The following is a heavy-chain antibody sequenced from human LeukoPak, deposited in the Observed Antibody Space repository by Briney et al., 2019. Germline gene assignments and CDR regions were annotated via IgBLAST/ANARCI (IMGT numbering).Heavy chain of an antibody. CDR3: ARDRSTPNGHCTGDYCYAEVG. CDR1: GGSIRSSYYY. Sequence: SETLSLTCTVSGGSIRSSYYYWGWIRQPPGKGLEWIGSIYDSGSTYYNPSLKSRVTISVDTSKNQFSLKLNSVTAADTAVYYCARDRSTPNGHCTGDYCYAEVGRGQGTLVTVSS. CDR2: IYDSGST. J-gene: IGHJ4*02. D-gene: IGHD2-8*02. V-gene: IGHV4-39*02.